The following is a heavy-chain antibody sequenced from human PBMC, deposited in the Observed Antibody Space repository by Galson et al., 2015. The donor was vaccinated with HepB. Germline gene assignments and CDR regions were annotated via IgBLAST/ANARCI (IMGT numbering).Heavy chain of an antibody. Sequence: SVKVSCKASGYTFTGYYMHWVRQAPGQGLEWMGRINPNSGGTNYAQKFQGRVTMTRDTSISTAYMELSRLRSDDTAVYYCASYSSSSDYYYYGMDVWGQGTTVTVSS. CDR3: ASYSSSSDYYYYGMDV. J-gene: IGHJ6*02. CDR1: GYTFTGYY. V-gene: IGHV1-2*06. D-gene: IGHD6-6*01. CDR2: INPNSGGT.